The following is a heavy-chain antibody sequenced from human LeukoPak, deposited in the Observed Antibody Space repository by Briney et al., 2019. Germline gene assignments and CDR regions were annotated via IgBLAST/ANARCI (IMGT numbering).Heavy chain of an antibody. J-gene: IGHJ4*02. CDR3: ARHVGISGHDY. CDR2: IDPSDSYT. D-gene: IGHD1-26*01. V-gene: IGHV5-10-1*01. CDR1: GGTFSSYA. Sequence: GASVKVSCKASGGTFSSYAISWVRQMPGKGLEWMGRIDPSDSYTNYSPSFQGHVTISADKSISTAYLQWSSLKASDTAMYYCARHVGISGHDYWGQGTLVTVSS.